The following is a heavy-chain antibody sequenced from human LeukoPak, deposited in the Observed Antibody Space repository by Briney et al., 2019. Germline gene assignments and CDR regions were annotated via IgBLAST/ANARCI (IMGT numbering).Heavy chain of an antibody. Sequence: GASVKVSCKASGYTFTSYGISWVRQAPGQGLEWMGWISAYNGNTNYAQKLQGRVTMTTDTSTSTAYMELRSLRSDDTAVYYCARPKVHYYYDSGSYYFAYYFDYWGQGTLVTVSS. CDR3: ARPKVHYYYDSGSYYFAYYFDY. J-gene: IGHJ4*02. V-gene: IGHV1-18*01. CDR1: GYTFTSYG. CDR2: ISAYNGNT. D-gene: IGHD3-10*01.